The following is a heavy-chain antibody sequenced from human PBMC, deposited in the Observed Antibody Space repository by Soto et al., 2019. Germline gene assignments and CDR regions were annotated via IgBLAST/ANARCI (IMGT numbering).Heavy chain of an antibody. Sequence: VASVXVSFKSSLYTFTMYYMHFLLQAPGQGLECMGMINPSGGSTSYAQKFQGRVTMTRDTSTSTVYMELSSLRSEDTAVYYCARGAKVTKNDLWYLDLWGRGTLVTVSS. CDR2: INPSGGST. CDR1: LYTFTMYY. D-gene: IGHD4-17*01. V-gene: IGHV1-46*01. J-gene: IGHJ2*01. CDR3: ARGAKVTKNDLWYLDL.